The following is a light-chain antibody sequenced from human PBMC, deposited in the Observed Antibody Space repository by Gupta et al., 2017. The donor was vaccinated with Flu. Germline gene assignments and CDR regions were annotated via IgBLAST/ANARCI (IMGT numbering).Light chain of an antibody. Sequence: ELVLTQSPGTLSLSPGERATLSCRASQSVSNSYLAWYQQKPGQAPTLLIYGASSRAAGIPDRFSGSESGTDFTLTISRLEPEDFAVYYCQQYGRSPWTFGQGTKVEIK. CDR1: QSVSNSY. J-gene: IGKJ1*01. V-gene: IGKV3-20*01. CDR2: GAS. CDR3: QQYGRSPWT.